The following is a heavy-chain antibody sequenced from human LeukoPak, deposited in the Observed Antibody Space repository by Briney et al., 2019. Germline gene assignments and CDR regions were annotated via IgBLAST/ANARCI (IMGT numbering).Heavy chain of an antibody. Sequence: PGGSLRLSCAASGFTFSSYGMHWVRQAPGKGLEWVAFIRYDGSNKYYADSVKGRFTISRDNSKNTLYLQMNSLRAEDTAVYYCAKDATYYYDSSGYYPDYWGQGTLVTVSS. CDR2: IRYDGSNK. CDR1: GFTFSSYG. J-gene: IGHJ4*02. CDR3: AKDATYYYDSSGYYPDY. V-gene: IGHV3-30*02. D-gene: IGHD3-22*01.